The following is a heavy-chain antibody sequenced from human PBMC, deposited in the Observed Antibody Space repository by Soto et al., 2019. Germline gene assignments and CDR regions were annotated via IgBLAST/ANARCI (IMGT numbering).Heavy chain of an antibody. J-gene: IGHJ6*02. CDR3: AMVDNYGTTTPQDV. CDR1: GYTFVNYG. D-gene: IGHD1-1*01. V-gene: IGHV1-18*01. CDR2: ISPYTGDT. Sequence: QVQLVQSGDELKKPGASVRLPCNASGYTFVNYGIAWVRQAPGQGLEWMGWISPYTGDTHSASKVQGRITMTTDTSTSTADMDLGSLTSDDTAVYYCAMVDNYGTTTPQDVWGQGTTVTVSS.